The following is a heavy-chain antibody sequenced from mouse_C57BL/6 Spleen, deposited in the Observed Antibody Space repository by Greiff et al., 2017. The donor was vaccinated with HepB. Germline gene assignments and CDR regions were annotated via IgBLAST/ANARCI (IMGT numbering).Heavy chain of an antibody. Sequence: QVQLQQSGPELVKPGASVKISCKASGYAFSSSWMNWVKQRPGKGLEWIGRIYPGDGDTNYNGKFKGKATLTADKSSSTAYMQLSSLTSEDSAVYFCARSPYYDFYVDYWGQGTTLTVSS. CDR1: GYAFSSSW. D-gene: IGHD2-4*01. CDR2: IYPGDGDT. V-gene: IGHV1-82*01. J-gene: IGHJ2*01. CDR3: ARSPYYDFYVDY.